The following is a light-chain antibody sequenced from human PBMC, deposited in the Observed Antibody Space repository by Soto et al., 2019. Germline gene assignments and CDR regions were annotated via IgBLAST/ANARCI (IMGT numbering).Light chain of an antibody. Sequence: DIQMTQSPSTLSASVGDRVTITCRASQRISNWLAWYQQKPGKDPKRVIYRASTLESGVPSRFSGSGSGTAFTLTISSLQPDDFATYFCQQYNSYSGTFGPGTKVDIK. CDR3: QQYNSYSGT. J-gene: IGKJ3*01. V-gene: IGKV1-5*03. CDR2: RAS. CDR1: QRISNW.